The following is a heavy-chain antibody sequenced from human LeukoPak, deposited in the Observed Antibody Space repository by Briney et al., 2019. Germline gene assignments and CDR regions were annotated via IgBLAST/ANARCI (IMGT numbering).Heavy chain of an antibody. J-gene: IGHJ4*02. Sequence: PGGSLRLSCVASGFTISNYAMNWVRQAPGKGLEWVSAISGSGDGTYYADSVKGRFTIFRDTSKNTLYLQMNSLRAEDTAIYYCAKVRGVGANFFDYWGQGTLVTVSS. D-gene: IGHD1-26*01. CDR2: ISGSGDGT. CDR3: AKVRGVGANFFDY. CDR1: GFTISNYA. V-gene: IGHV3-23*01.